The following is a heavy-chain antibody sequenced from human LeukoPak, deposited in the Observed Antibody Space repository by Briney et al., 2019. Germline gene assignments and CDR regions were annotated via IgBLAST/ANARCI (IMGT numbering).Heavy chain of an antibody. CDR2: IYYSGST. CDR3: ARARSTQWLETYYFDY. D-gene: IGHD6-19*01. CDR1: GGSISSGSYY. J-gene: IGHJ4*02. V-gene: IGHV4-61*01. Sequence: SETLSLTCTVSGGSISSGSYYWSWIRQPPGKGLEWIGYIYYSGSTNYNPSLKSRVTISVDTSKNQFSLKLSSVTAADTAVYYCARARSTQWLETYYFDYWGQGTLVTVSS.